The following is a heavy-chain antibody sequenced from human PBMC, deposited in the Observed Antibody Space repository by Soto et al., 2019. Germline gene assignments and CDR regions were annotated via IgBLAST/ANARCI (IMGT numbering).Heavy chain of an antibody. CDR2: INHSGST. V-gene: IGHV4-34*01. CDR1: GGSFSGYY. Sequence: ETLSLTGAVYGGSFSGYYWSWIHQPPGKGLEWIGEINHSGSTNYNPSLKSRVTISVDTSKNQFSLKLSSVTAADTAVYYCARGRRAAPLRVWGQGTMVTVSS. D-gene: IGHD6-25*01. CDR3: ARGRRAAPLRV. J-gene: IGHJ3*01.